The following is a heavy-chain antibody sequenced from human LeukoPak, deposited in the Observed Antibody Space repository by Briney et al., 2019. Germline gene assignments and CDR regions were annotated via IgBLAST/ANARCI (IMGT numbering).Heavy chain of an antibody. CDR2: IYTSGST. D-gene: IGHD3-10*01. Sequence: SQTLSLTCTVSGGSISSGSYYWSWIRQPAGKGLEWIGRIYTSGSTNYNPSLKSRVTISVDTSKNQFSLKLSSVTAADTAVYYCARTTMVREVIPANDAFDIWGQGTMVTVSS. V-gene: IGHV4-61*02. J-gene: IGHJ3*02. CDR3: ARTTMVREVIPANDAFDI. CDR1: GGSISSGSYY.